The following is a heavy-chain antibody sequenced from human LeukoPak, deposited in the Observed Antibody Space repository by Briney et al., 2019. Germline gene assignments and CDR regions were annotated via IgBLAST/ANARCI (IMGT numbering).Heavy chain of an antibody. Sequence: SETLSLTCTVSGGSISSYYWSWIRQPPGKGLEWIGYIYYSGSTNYNPSLKSRVTISVDTSKNQFSLKLSSVTAADTAVYYCARGRIAVAGTGGHNWFDPWGLGTLVTVSS. CDR1: GGSISSYY. V-gene: IGHV4-59*01. D-gene: IGHD6-19*01. CDR3: ARGRIAVAGTGGHNWFDP. CDR2: IYYSGST. J-gene: IGHJ5*02.